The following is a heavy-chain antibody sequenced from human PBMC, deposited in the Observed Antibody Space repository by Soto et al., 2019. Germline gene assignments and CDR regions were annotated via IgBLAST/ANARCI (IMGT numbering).Heavy chain of an antibody. D-gene: IGHD3-9*01. CDR1: GFTFSSYG. CDR3: AKTSLPFDYFKAPWYFDL. J-gene: IGHJ2*01. CDR2: ISYDGSNK. Sequence: QVQLVESGGGVVQPGRSLRLSCAASGFTFSSYGMHWVRQAPGKGLEWVAVISYDGSNKYYADSVKGRFTISRDNSKNTLYLQMNSLRAEYTAVYYSAKTSLPFDYFKAPWYFDLWGRGTLVTVSS. V-gene: IGHV3-30*18.